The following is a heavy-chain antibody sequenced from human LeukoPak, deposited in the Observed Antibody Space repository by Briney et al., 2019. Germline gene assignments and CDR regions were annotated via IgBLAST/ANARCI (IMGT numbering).Heavy chain of an antibody. J-gene: IGHJ4*02. CDR2: ISYDGSNK. V-gene: IGHV3-30*18. CDR3: AKGGPIPGVGGSCDY. D-gene: IGHD1-26*01. CDR1: GFTFSSYG. Sequence: QTGGSLRHSCAASGFTFSSYGMHWVRQAPGKGLEWVAVISYDGSNKYYADSVKGRFTISRDNSKNTLYLQMNSLRAEDTAVYYCAKGGPIPGVGGSCDYWGQGTLVNVS.